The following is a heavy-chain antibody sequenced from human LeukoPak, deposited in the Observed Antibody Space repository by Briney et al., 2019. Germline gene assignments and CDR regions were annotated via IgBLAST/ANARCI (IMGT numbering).Heavy chain of an antibody. Sequence: GGSLRLSCAASGFTFSSYAMSWIRQAPGKGLEWVSYISSSGSTINYADSVKGRFTISRDNAKNSLYLQMNSLRAEDTAVYYCASYIVVEGPGWFDPWGQGTLVTVSS. CDR2: ISSSGSTI. CDR3: ASYIVVEGPGWFDP. CDR1: GFTFSSYA. D-gene: IGHD2-2*01. V-gene: IGHV3-11*04. J-gene: IGHJ5*02.